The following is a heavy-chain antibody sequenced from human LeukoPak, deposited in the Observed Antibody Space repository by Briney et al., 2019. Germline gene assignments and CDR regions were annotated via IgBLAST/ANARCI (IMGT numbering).Heavy chain of an antibody. J-gene: IGHJ4*02. CDR2: IKLDGSEK. CDR1: GFTFSSYW. Sequence: GGSLRLSCAAYGFTFSSYWMSWVRQAPGKGLEWVANIKLDGSEKYYVDSMKGRFTISRDNAKKSLYLQMNSLRAEDTAVYYCARGGESYYGSGSHDYWGQGTLVTVSS. D-gene: IGHD3-10*01. CDR3: ARGGESYYGSGSHDY. V-gene: IGHV3-7*01.